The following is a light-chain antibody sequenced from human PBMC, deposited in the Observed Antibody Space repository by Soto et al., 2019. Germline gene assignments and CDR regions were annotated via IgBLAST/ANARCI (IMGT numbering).Light chain of an antibody. CDR3: QHYNSYSEA. V-gene: IGKV3-15*01. CDR1: QSISSN. Sequence: EIVMTQSPATLSVSPWERATLSCRASQSISSNLAWYQQKPGQAPRLLMFRTSSRATGFPARFSGSGSGTEFNLTISSLQPDDFATYYCQHYNSYSEAFGQGTKVDIK. CDR2: RTS. J-gene: IGKJ1*01.